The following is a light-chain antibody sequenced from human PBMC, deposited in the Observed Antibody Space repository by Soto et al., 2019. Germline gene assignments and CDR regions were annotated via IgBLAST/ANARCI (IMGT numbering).Light chain of an antibody. CDR1: QRVSTF. Sequence: EIVLTQSPGTLSLSPGYRSTLSCRASQRVSTFLAWYQQRPGQAPRLLISEASNRATGIPARFSGSGSGTDFTLTISSLEPEDFAVYYCQQSHNWPRTFGQGTKVDIK. CDR2: EAS. V-gene: IGKV3-11*01. J-gene: IGKJ1*01. CDR3: QQSHNWPRT.